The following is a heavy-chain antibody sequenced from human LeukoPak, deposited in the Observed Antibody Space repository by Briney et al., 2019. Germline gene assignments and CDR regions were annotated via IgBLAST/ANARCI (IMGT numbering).Heavy chain of an antibody. Sequence: GGSLRLSCRASGVTFGNYDIHWVRQAPGKGLEWVASIWYDGSEKSYADSVKGRLTLSRDNSNNTVSLQMNSLRVEDTALYYCARRSAYCMDVWGKGATVTVSS. CDR3: ARRSAYCMDV. J-gene: IGHJ6*03. CDR2: IWYDGSEK. D-gene: IGHD3-3*01. CDR1: GVTFGNYD. V-gene: IGHV3-33*01.